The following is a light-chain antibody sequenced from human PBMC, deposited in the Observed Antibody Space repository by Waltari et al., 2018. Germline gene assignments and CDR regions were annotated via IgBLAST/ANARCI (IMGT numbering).Light chain of an antibody. CDR1: SSDVGGYNY. J-gene: IGLJ2*01. CDR3: SSYTSSSPVV. CDR2: EVS. V-gene: IGLV2-14*01. Sequence: QSALTQPASVSGSPGQSITISCTGTSSDVGGYNYVSWYQQHPGKAPKLMIYEVSNRPAGVSNRFSGSKSGNTASLTISGIQAEDEAYYYCSSYTSSSPVVFGGGTKLTVL.